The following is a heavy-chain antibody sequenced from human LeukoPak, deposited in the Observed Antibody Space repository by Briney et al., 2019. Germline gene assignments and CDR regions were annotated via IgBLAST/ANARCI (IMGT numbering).Heavy chain of an antibody. V-gene: IGHV3-23*01. Sequence: PGGSLRLSCAASGFTLTTYAINWVRQAPGKGMEWVSGISGGGDKAYYADSVNGRFTISRDNSENTVSLQMSSLRAEDTALYYCAKDLALAGTGGGFDVWGKGTRVAVSS. CDR2: ISGGGDKA. CDR3: AKDLALAGTGGGFDV. CDR1: GFTLTTYA. D-gene: IGHD6-19*01. J-gene: IGHJ3*01.